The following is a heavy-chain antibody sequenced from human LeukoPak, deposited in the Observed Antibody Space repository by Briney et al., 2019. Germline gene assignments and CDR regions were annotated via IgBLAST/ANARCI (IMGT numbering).Heavy chain of an antibody. V-gene: IGHV3-23*01. CDR3: AKDYGDYPGSYYYYGMDV. Sequence: GGSLRLSCAASGFTFSSYWMHWVRQAPGKGLDWVSTISGSAGSTYYADSVKGRFTISRDNSKNTLSLQMNSLRAEDTAVYYCAKDYGDYPGSYYYYGMDVWGQGTTVTVSS. J-gene: IGHJ6*02. CDR1: GFTFSSYW. D-gene: IGHD4-17*01. CDR2: ISGSAGST.